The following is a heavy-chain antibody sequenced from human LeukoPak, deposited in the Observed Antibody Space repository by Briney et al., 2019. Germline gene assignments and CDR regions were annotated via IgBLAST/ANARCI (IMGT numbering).Heavy chain of an antibody. CDR1: GGTFSSYA. D-gene: IGHD3-10*01. CDR2: IIPILGIA. CDR3: APHWGSGSLGGGY. V-gene: IGHV1-69*04. Sequence: SVKVSCKASGGTFSSYAISWVRQAPGQGLEWMGRIIPILGIANYAQKFQGRVTITADKSTSTAYMELSSLRSEDTAVYYCAPHWGSGSLGGGYWGQGTLVTVFS. J-gene: IGHJ4*02.